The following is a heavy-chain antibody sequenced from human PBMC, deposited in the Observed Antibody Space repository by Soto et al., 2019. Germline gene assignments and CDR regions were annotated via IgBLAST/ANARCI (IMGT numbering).Heavy chain of an antibody. CDR3: AREVGTISYYYYGMDV. CDR1: GYTFPSYG. J-gene: IGHJ6*02. V-gene: IGHV1-18*01. D-gene: IGHD5-12*01. CDR2: ISAYNGNT. Sequence: ASVKVSCKASGYTFPSYGISWVRQAPGQGLEWMGWISAYNGNTNYAQKLQGRVTMTTDTSTSTAYMELRSLRSDDTAVYYCAREVGTISYYYYGMDVWGQGTTVTVSS.